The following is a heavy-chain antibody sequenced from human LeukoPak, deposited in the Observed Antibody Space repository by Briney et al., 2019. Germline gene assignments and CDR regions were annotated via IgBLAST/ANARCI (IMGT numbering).Heavy chain of an antibody. CDR3: ASSAPRGTVTTFDP. CDR1: VGTFSSYA. Sequence: SVKVSCKDSVGTFSSYAISWVRQDPGQGLEWMGGIIPIFGTANYAQKFQGRVTITADKTTSTAYMELSSLRSEDTAVYYCASSAPRGTVTTFDPWGQGTLVTVSS. CDR2: IIPIFGTA. V-gene: IGHV1-69*06. D-gene: IGHD4-17*01. J-gene: IGHJ5*02.